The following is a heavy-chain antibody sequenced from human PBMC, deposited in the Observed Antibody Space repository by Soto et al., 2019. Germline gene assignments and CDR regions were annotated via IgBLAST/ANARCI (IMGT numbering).Heavy chain of an antibody. Sequence: EVQVVESGGGLVKPGGSLRLSCAASGFTFSSYSMNRVRQAPGKGLEWVSSISSSSSYIYYADSVKGRFTISRDNAKNSLYLQMNSLRAEDTAVYYCARVGGGYQLLHAFDIWGQGTMVTVSS. CDR2: ISSSSSYI. J-gene: IGHJ3*02. V-gene: IGHV3-21*01. CDR1: GFTFSSYS. D-gene: IGHD2-2*01. CDR3: ARVGGGYQLLHAFDI.